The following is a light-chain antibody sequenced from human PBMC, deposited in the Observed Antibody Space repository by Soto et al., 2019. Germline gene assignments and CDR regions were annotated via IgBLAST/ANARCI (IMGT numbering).Light chain of an antibody. CDR3: CSYAGSYTSL. Sequence: QAVLTRPRSVSASPGQSVTISCTGTSSDVGGYNYVSWYQQHPGKAPKLMIYDVSKRPSGVPDRFSGSKSGNTASLTISGLQAEDEDDYYCCSYAGSYTSLFGGGTQLTV. J-gene: IGLJ2*01. CDR2: DVS. V-gene: IGLV2-11*01. CDR1: SSDVGGYNY.